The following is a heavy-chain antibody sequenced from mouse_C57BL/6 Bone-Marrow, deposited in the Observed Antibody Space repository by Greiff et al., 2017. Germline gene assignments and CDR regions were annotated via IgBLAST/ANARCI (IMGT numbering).Heavy chain of an antibody. D-gene: IGHD1-1*01. CDR1: GYTFTSYW. CDR2: INPSSGYT. J-gene: IGHJ2*01. Sequence: QVQLKQSGAELAKPGASVKLSCKASGYTFTSYWMHWVKQRPGQGLEWIGYINPSSGYTKYNQKFKDKATLTADKSSSTADMQLSSLTYEDSAVYYCAKGSTNFDYWGQGATLTVSS. V-gene: IGHV1-7*01. CDR3: AKGSTNFDY.